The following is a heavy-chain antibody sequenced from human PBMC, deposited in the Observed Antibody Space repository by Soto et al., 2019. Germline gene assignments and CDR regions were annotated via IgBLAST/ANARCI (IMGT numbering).Heavy chain of an antibody. CDR1: GFTFTNTW. CDR2: IQNKPEAGAT. V-gene: IGHV3-15*05. J-gene: IGHJ4*02. Sequence: GGSLRLSCAASGFTFTNTWMSWVRQAPGKGLEWVGRIQNKPEAGATDLAAPVKGRFTISRDDSKNTLYLQMNSLKTEDTAVYYCTTDRQWGPGAHWGQGTLVTVSS. CDR3: TTDRQWGPGAH. D-gene: IGHD7-27*01.